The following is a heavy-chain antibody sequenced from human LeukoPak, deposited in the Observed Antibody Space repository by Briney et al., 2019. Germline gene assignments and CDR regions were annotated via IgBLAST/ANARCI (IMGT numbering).Heavy chain of an antibody. CDR2: INAGNGNT. D-gene: IGHD5-18*01. CDR1: GYTFTNYA. CDR3: ARVRIGYSYGTGFDY. V-gene: IGHV1-3*01. Sequence: GASVKVSCKASGYTFTNYAMHWVRQAPGQRLEWMGWINAGNGNTKYSQKFQGRVTITRDTSASTAYMELSSLRSEDTAVYYCARVRIGYSYGTGFDYWGQGTLVTVSS. J-gene: IGHJ4*02.